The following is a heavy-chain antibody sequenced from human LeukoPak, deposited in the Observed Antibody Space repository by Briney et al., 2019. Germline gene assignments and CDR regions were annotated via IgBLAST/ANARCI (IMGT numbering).Heavy chain of an antibody. Sequence: ETLSLTCSVSGGSIRSTSYYWGWIRQPPGKGLEWVSVIYSGGSTYYADSVKGRFTISRDNSKNTLYLQMNSLRAEDTAVYYCARGIQFSYGAPGYWGQGTLVAVSS. D-gene: IGHD4-17*01. J-gene: IGHJ4*02. CDR1: GGSIRSTSYY. CDR2: IYSGGST. V-gene: IGHV3-66*01. CDR3: ARGIQFSYGAPGY.